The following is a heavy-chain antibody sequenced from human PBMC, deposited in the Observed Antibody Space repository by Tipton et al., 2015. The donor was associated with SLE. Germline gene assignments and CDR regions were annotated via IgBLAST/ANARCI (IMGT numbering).Heavy chain of an antibody. V-gene: IGHV1-2*02. Sequence: QLVQSGAEVKKPGASVKVSCKASGYTFTGYYMHWVRQAPGQGLEWMGKINPNSGDTDYAQKFQGRVTMTSDTSINTAYMELSRLALDDTGIYYCARDIVPAAIQGLNWLDPWGQGTLVTVSS. CDR1: GYTFTGYY. CDR3: ARDIVPAAIQGLNWLDP. J-gene: IGHJ5*02. CDR2: INPNSGDT. D-gene: IGHD2-2*01.